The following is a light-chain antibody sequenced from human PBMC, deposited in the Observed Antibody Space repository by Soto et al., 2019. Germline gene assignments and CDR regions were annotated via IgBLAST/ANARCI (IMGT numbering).Light chain of an antibody. J-gene: IGLJ1*01. Sequence: QSALTQPASVSGSPGQSIAITCTGTNSDVGAFNYVSWYQQHPDKAPKLMIYEVSNRPSGVSSRFSGAKSVNTATLTISGLQTEDEADYYCSSYTTSSTRVFGTGTKLTVL. V-gene: IGLV2-14*03. CDR3: SSYTTSSTRV. CDR1: NSDVGAFNY. CDR2: EVS.